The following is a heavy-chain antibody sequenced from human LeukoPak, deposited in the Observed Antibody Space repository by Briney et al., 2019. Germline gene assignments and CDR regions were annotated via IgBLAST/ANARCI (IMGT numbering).Heavy chain of an antibody. CDR3: ARGSPRGDDY. V-gene: IGHV4-31*03. CDR1: GGSISSGGYY. CDR2: IYYSGST. J-gene: IGHJ4*02. D-gene: IGHD3-3*01. Sequence: SETLSLTCTVSGGSISSGGYYWSWIRQHPGKGLEWIGYIYYSGSTYYNPSLKSRVTISVDTSKNQFSLKLSSVTAADTAVYYRARGSPRGDDYWGQGTLVTVSS.